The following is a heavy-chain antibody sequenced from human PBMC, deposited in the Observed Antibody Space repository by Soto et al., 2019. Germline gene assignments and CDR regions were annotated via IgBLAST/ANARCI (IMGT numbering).Heavy chain of an antibody. CDR2: ISGSGGST. CDR1: GFTFSSYA. Sequence: PGGSLRLSCAASGFTFSSYAMSWVRRAPGKGLEWGSAISGSGGSTYYAYSEKGRFTISRDHSKNTLYLQMNSLRAEDTAVYYCAKDPHIAAAGPFDYWGQGTLVTVSS. CDR3: AKDPHIAAAGPFDY. J-gene: IGHJ4*02. D-gene: IGHD6-13*01. V-gene: IGHV3-23*01.